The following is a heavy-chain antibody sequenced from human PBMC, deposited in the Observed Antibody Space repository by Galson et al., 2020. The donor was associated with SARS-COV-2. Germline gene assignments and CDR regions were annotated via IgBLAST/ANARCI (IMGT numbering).Heavy chain of an antibody. CDR1: GDSIENNY. D-gene: IGHD2-15*01. Sequence: PSETLSLTCSVSGDSIENNYWSWIRQPAGKGLEWIGRIYNSGGSDYNPSLKSRVTMSLDTSKNRFSLRLRSVTAADAAIYYCARDGGGRAAIFGYYYGMDVWGQGTTVTVSS. J-gene: IGHJ6*02. CDR2: IYNSGGS. V-gene: IGHV4-4*07. CDR3: ARDGGGRAAIFGYYYGMDV.